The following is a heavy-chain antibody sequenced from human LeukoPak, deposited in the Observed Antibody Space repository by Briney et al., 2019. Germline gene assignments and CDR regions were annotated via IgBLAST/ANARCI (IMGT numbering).Heavy chain of an antibody. CDR3: ATLGGRWLQFRPSDY. Sequence: ASVKVSCKASGYTFTGYYMHWVRQAPGQGLEWMGWINPNSGGTNYAQKFQGRVAMTRDTSISTAYMELSRLRSDDTAVYYCATLGGRWLQFRPSDYWGQGTLVTVSS. J-gene: IGHJ4*02. CDR1: GYTFTGYY. CDR2: INPNSGGT. D-gene: IGHD5-24*01. V-gene: IGHV1-2*02.